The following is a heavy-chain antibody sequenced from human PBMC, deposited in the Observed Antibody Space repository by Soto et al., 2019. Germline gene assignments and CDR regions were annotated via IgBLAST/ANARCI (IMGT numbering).Heavy chain of an antibody. CDR2: ISSSGSTI. CDR3: ARDPRLSGSGSYYPPQYCFDY. CDR1: GFTFSSYE. J-gene: IGHJ4*02. D-gene: IGHD3-10*01. V-gene: IGHV3-48*03. Sequence: PGGSLRLSCAASGFTFSSYEMNWVRQAPGKGLEWVSYISSSGSTIYYADSVKGRFTISRDNAKNSLYLQMNSLRAEDTAVYYCARDPRLSGSGSYYPPQYCFDYWGQGTLVTVSS.